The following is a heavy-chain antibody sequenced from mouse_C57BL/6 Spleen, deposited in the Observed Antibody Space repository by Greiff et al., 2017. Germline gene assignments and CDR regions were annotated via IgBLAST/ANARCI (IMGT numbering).Heavy chain of an antibody. CDR2: INPNNGGT. D-gene: IGHD1-1*01. J-gene: IGHJ3*01. V-gene: IGHV1-18*01. CDR1: GYTFTDYN. Sequence: EVQLQESGPELVKPGASVKIPCKASGYTFTDYNMDWVKQSHGKSLEWIGDINPNNGGTIYNQKFKGKATLTVDKSSSTAYMELRSLTSEDTAVYYCARVYYAGFAYWGQGTLVTVSA. CDR3: ARVYYAGFAY.